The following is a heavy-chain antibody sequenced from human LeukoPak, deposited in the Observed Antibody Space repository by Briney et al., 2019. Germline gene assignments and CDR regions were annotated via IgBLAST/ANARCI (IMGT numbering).Heavy chain of an antibody. D-gene: IGHD1-26*01. V-gene: IGHV3-21*01. CDR3: AKDIAKYSGSYYHY. J-gene: IGHJ4*02. Sequence: KSGGSLRLSCAASGFTFSSYSMNWVRQAPGKGLEWVSSISSSSSYIYYADSVKGRFTISRDNAKNSLYLQMNSLRAEDTAVYYCAKDIAKYSGSYYHYWGQGTLVTVSS. CDR2: ISSSSSYI. CDR1: GFTFSSYS.